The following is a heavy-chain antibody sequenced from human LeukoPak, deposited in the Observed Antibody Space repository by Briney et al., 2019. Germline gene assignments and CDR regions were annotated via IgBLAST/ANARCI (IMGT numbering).Heavy chain of an antibody. V-gene: IGHV4-59*01. CDR1: GGSISSYY. CDR3: ARESAGPAAMEGGWFDP. Sequence: SETLSLTCTVPGGSISSYYWSWIRQPPGKGLEWIGYIYYSGSTNYNPSLKSRVTISVDTSKNQFSLKLSSVTAADTAVYYCARESAGPAAMEGGWFDPWGQGTLVTVSS. CDR2: IYYSGST. D-gene: IGHD2-2*01. J-gene: IGHJ5*02.